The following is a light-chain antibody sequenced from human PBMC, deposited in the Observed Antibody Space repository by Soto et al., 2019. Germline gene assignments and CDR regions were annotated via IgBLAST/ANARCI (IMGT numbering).Light chain of an antibody. Sequence: DVVMTQSPLSLPVTLGQPASISCRSSQSLVHSSGNTYLNWFLQRPGHSPRRLIYQVSNRDSGVPDRFSGSGSGIDFTLKISRVEADDVGVYYCMQTAHWPYTFGRGTKVDIK. V-gene: IGKV2-30*02. CDR2: QVS. CDR1: QSLVHSSGNTY. CDR3: MQTAHWPYT. J-gene: IGKJ2*01.